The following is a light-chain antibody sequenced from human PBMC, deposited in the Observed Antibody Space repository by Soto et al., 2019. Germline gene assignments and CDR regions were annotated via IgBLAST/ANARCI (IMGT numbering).Light chain of an antibody. Sequence: DIQMTQSPSTLSASVGDRVTITCRASQSIGSWLAWYQQKPGKAPKLLIHDVSYLESGVPSRFSGSGSGTEFTLTISSLQPDDTATYYCKQCNTFCTFGQGTKLDIK. J-gene: IGKJ1*01. CDR1: QSIGSW. CDR3: KQCNTFCT. CDR2: DVS. V-gene: IGKV1-5*01.